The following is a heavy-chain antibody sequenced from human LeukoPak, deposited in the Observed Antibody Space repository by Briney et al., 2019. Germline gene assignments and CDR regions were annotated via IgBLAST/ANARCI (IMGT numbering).Heavy chain of an antibody. CDR2: IYSSGST. J-gene: IGHJ4*02. D-gene: IGHD2-2*01. V-gene: IGHV4-59*01. CDR1: GGSISSYY. CDR3: ARQAYCSSISCYPFHY. Sequence: SETLSLTCTVSGGSISSYYWSWIRQPPGKGLQWIGYIYSSGSTTYNPSLKSRVTISVDTSKNQFSLRLTSVTAADTAIYYCARQAYCSSISCYPFHYWGQGTLVTVSS.